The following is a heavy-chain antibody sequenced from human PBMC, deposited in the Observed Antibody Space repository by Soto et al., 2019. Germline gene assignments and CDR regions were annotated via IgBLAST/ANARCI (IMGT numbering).Heavy chain of an antibody. Sequence: ASVKVSCKASGYTFTSYGISWVRQAPGQGLEWMGWVSAYNGNTNYAQKLQGRVTMTTDTSTSTAYMELRSLRSDDTAVYYCARDGGYSSSDPVYYGMDVWGQGTTVTVSS. CDR1: GYTFTSYG. J-gene: IGHJ6*02. CDR3: ARDGGYSSSDPVYYGMDV. CDR2: VSAYNGNT. D-gene: IGHD6-13*01. V-gene: IGHV1-18*01.